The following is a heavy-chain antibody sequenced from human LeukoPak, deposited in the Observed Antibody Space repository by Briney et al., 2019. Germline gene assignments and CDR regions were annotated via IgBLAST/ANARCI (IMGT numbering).Heavy chain of an antibody. CDR1: GFTFSSYS. Sequence: GGSLSLSCAASGFTFSSYSLNWVRQARGKGREGVSSISSSSSYIYYADSVKGRPTISRDNAKNSLYLQMNSVRAEDTAVYYCAFYYYDSSGYPYWGQGTLVTVSS. CDR3: AFYYYDSSGYPY. V-gene: IGHV3-21*01. J-gene: IGHJ4*02. CDR2: ISSSSSYI. D-gene: IGHD3-22*01.